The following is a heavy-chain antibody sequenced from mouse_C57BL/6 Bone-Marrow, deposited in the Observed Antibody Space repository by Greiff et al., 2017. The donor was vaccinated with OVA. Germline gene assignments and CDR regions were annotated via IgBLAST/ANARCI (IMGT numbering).Heavy chain of an antibody. Sequence: VQLVESGAELARPGASVKLSCKASGYTFTSYGISWVKQRTGQGLEWIGEIYPRSGNTYYNEKFKGKATLTADKSSSTAYMELRSLTSEDSAVYFCARVDYDYDRAYWGQGTLVTVSA. CDR3: ARVDYDYDRAY. D-gene: IGHD2-4*01. CDR2: IYPRSGNT. V-gene: IGHV1-81*01. J-gene: IGHJ3*01. CDR1: GYTFTSYG.